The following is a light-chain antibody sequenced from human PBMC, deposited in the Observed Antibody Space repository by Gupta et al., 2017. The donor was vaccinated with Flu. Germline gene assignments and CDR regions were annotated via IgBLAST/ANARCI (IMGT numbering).Light chain of an antibody. Sequence: DIQMTQSPPSLSPSVGDRVTITCRASQSVSTYLNWYQEKPGKAPNLLIYAASTLRSGVPSRFSGSGSGTEFTLKISSVEPEDFATYYCKQSKRIPWTFGQGTKVEIK. V-gene: IGKV1-39*01. CDR1: QSVSTY. CDR2: AAS. J-gene: IGKJ1*01. CDR3: KQSKRIPWT.